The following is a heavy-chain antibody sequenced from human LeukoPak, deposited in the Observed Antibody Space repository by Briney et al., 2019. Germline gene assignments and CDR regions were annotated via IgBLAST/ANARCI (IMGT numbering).Heavy chain of an antibody. V-gene: IGHV3-30-3*01. Sequence: GGSLRLSCAASGFTFSSYAMHWVRQAPGKGLEWVAVISYDGSNKYYADSVKGRFTISRDNSKNTLYLQMNSLRAEDTAVYYCARGTVDTAMAYYYYYGMDVWGQGTTVTVSS. CDR1: GFTFSSYA. CDR3: ARGTVDTAMAYYYYYGMDV. D-gene: IGHD5-18*01. CDR2: ISYDGSNK. J-gene: IGHJ6*02.